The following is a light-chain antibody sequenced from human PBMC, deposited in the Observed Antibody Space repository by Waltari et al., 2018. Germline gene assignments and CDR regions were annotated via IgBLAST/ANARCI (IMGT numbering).Light chain of an antibody. CDR2: QHN. CDR1: KLEIKN. J-gene: IGLJ2*01. Sequence: SYDLTQPPSVSVSPGQTASISCSGDKLEIKNAYWYQQKPGQSPVLVIYQHNRRPSGISERFSGSNSGNTATLTISGTQAMDEADYYCQTWDRTTVVFGGGTKLTVL. V-gene: IGLV3-1*01. CDR3: QTWDRTTVV.